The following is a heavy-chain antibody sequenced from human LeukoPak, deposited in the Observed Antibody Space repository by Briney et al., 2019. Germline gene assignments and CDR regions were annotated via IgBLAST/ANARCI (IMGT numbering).Heavy chain of an antibody. J-gene: IGHJ5*02. Sequence: ASVKVSCKASGYTFTGYYMHWVRQAPGQGLEWMGWINPNSGGTNYAQKFQGRVTMTRDTSISTAYMELSRLRSDDTAVYYCARVQSKFGELLPDWFDPWGQGTLVTVSP. CDR2: INPNSGGT. D-gene: IGHD3-10*01. CDR1: GYTFTGYY. CDR3: ARVQSKFGELLPDWFDP. V-gene: IGHV1-2*02.